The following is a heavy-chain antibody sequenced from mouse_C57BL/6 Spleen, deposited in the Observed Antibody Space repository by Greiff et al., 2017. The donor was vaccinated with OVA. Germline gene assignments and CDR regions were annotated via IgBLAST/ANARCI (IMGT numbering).Heavy chain of an antibody. CDR3: ARTPITTVVSMDY. CDR1: GYTFTDYN. V-gene: IGHV1-18*01. Sequence: EVQGVESGPELVKPGASVKIPCKASGYTFTDYNMDWVKQSHGKSLEWIGDINPNNGGTIYNQKFKGKATLTVDKSSSTAYMELRSLTSEDTAVYYCARTPITTVVSMDYWGQGTSVTVSS. J-gene: IGHJ4*01. CDR2: INPNNGGT. D-gene: IGHD1-1*01.